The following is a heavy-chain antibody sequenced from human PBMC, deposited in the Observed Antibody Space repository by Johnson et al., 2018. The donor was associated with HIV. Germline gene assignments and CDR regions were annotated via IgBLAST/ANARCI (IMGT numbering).Heavy chain of an antibody. V-gene: IGHV3-30*04. CDR3: VRTSCTGARCLGYDPFDV. CDR2: ISYDGSRT. J-gene: IGHJ3*01. D-gene: IGHD3-16*01. Sequence: QVQLVESGGGVVQPGGSLRLSCAASEFIFSSYYMHWVRQAPGKGLEWVAVISYDGSRTSYADSVKGRLTIARDKAKNTLFLEMKSLRAEDTAVYYCVRTSCTGARCLGYDPFDVWGQGTMVTVSS. CDR1: EFIFSSYY.